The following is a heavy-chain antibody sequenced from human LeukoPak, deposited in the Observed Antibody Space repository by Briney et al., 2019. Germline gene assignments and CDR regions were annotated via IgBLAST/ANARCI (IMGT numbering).Heavy chain of an antibody. V-gene: IGHV3-33*08. J-gene: IGHJ3*02. CDR3: ARDGIAVASPQSPTILHDAFDI. CDR1: GFTFSSYA. Sequence: GGSLRLSCAASGFTFSSYAMSWVRQAPGKGLEWVAVIWYDGSNKYYADSVKGRFTISRDNSKNTLYLQMNSLRAEDTAVYYCARDGIAVASPQSPTILHDAFDIWGQGTMVTVSS. D-gene: IGHD6-19*01. CDR2: IWYDGSNK.